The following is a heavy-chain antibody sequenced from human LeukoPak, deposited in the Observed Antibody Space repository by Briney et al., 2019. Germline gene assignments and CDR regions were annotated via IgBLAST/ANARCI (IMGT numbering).Heavy chain of an antibody. Sequence: PSETLSLTCAVYGGSFSGYYWSWIRDPPGKGLEWIGEINQSGSTNYNPSLKSRVTISVDTSKNQFSLKLSSVTAADTAVYYCARLYCSGGSCCSRGDNWFDPWGQGTLVTVS. V-gene: IGHV4-34*01. CDR3: ARLYCSGGSCCSRGDNWFDP. D-gene: IGHD2-15*01. J-gene: IGHJ5*02. CDR2: INQSGST. CDR1: GGSFSGYY.